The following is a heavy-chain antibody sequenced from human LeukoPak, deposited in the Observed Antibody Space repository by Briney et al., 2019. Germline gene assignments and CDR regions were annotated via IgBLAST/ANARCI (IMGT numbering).Heavy chain of an antibody. CDR3: ARGRTHCSSTSCYYYYYGMDV. Sequence: ASVKVSCKASGYTFTSYDINWVRQATGQGLEWMGWMNPNSGNTGYAQKFQGRVTMTRNTSISTAYMELSSLRSEGTAVYYCARGRTHCSSTSCYYYYYGMDVWGQGTTVTVSS. CDR1: GYTFTSYD. D-gene: IGHD2-2*01. J-gene: IGHJ6*02. CDR2: MNPNSGNT. V-gene: IGHV1-8*01.